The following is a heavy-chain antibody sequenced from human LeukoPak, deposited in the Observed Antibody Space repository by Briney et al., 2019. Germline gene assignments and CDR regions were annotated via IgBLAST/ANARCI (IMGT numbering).Heavy chain of an antibody. Sequence: NASETLSLTCTVAGGSISSYYWSWIRQPPGKGLEWLGYIYYSGSTNYNPSLRSRVTISVDTSKNQFSLKLRSVTAADTAVYYCAREAPISDSGNYYKSLGYWGQGTLVTVS. V-gene: IGHV4-59*12. CDR2: IYYSGST. CDR1: GGSISSYY. D-gene: IGHD3-10*01. CDR3: AREAPISDSGNYYKSLGY. J-gene: IGHJ4*02.